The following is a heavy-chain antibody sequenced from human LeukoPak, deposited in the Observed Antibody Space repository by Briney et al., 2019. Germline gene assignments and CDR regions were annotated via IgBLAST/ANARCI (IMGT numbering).Heavy chain of an antibody. CDR1: GFTFSKYS. D-gene: IGHD1-26*01. V-gene: IGHV3-48*01. CDR2: INSGSYSI. CDR3: ARQRIGYFRS. J-gene: IGHJ5*02. Sequence: GGSLRLSCAASGFTFSKYSMNWVRQAPGKGLEWVSYINSGSYSIYYADSVKGRFTISRDNSNDTVFLQMNSLRTEDTAVYYCARQRIGYFRSWGQGTLVTVSS.